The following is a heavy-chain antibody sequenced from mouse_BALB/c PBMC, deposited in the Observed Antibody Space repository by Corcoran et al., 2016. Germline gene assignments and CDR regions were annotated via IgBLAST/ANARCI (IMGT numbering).Heavy chain of an antibody. CDR3: ARGLRRPLFAY. J-gene: IGHJ3*01. CDR1: GYTFTNYG. Sequence: QIQLAQSGPELKKPGETVKISCKASGYTFTNYGMNWVKQAPGKGLKWMGWINTYTGEPTYADDFKGRFAFSLETSASTAYLQINNLKNEDMATYFCARGLRRPLFAYWGQGTLVTVSA. CDR2: INTYTGEP. V-gene: IGHV9-1*02. D-gene: IGHD2-2*01.